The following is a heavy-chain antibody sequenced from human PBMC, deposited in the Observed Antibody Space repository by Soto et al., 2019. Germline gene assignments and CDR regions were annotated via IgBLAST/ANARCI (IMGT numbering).Heavy chain of an antibody. V-gene: IGHV3-23*01. J-gene: IGHJ6*02. CDR3: SGYLPSFRGMGNYYGMDV. CDR1: GFTFSSYA. CDR2: ISASGGST. D-gene: IGHD5-12*01. Sequence: EVQLLESGGGLVQPGGSLRLSCAASGFTFSSYAMTWVRQAPGKGLEWVSTISASGGSTYYADSVKGRFTISRDSSKNTLYLQMNSLRAEDTAVYYCSGYLPSFRGMGNYYGMDVWGQGTTVTVSS.